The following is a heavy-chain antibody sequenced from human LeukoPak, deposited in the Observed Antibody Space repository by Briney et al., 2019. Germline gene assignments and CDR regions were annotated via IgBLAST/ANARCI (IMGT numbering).Heavy chain of an antibody. CDR1: GGSISSSSYY. Sequence: SETLSLTCTVSGGSISSSSYYWSWIRQPPGKGLEWIGYISHSGSTYYNPSLKSRVTISVDRSKNQFSLKLSSVTAADTAVYYCARNTYGAYYYMDVWGKGTTVTVSS. CDR3: ARNTYGAYYYMDV. J-gene: IGHJ6*03. CDR2: ISHSGST. V-gene: IGHV4-30-2*01. D-gene: IGHD4/OR15-4a*01.